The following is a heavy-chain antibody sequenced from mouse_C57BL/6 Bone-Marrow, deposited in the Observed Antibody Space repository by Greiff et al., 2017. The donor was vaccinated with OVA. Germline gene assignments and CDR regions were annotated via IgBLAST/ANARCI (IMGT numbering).Heavy chain of an antibody. V-gene: IGHV1-4*01. CDR3: ARNPWYFDV. CDR1: GYTFTSYT. Sequence: VQLQESGAELARPGASVKMSCKASGYTFTSYTMHWVKQRPGPGLEWIGYFNPCSGYTTYNQKFKDKATLTADKSSSTDYMQLSSLTSEDSAVYYCARNPWYFDVWGTGTTVTVSS. CDR2: FNPCSGYT. J-gene: IGHJ1*03.